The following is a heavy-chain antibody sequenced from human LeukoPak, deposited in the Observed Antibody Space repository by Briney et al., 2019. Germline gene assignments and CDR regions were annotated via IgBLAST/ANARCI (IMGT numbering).Heavy chain of an antibody. D-gene: IGHD1-14*01. V-gene: IGHV3-21*04. CDR2: ITGNSEYI. CDR3: AKEYSVRNQFDY. J-gene: IGHJ4*02. Sequence: GGSLRLSCAASGFTFSRYSMNWVRQAPGKGLEWVSCITGNSEYIFYADSVKGRFTISRDNSKNTLFLEMNSLRAEDTAVYYCAKEYSVRNQFDYWGQGTLVAVSS. CDR1: GFTFSRYS.